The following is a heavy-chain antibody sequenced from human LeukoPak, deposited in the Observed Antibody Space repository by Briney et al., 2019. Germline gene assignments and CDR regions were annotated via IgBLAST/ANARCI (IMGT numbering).Heavy chain of an antibody. D-gene: IGHD1-26*01. J-gene: IGHJ4*02. V-gene: IGHV3-21*04. CDR2: ISSSGSYI. Sequence: PGGSLRLSCAASAFTFSSYSMNWVRQAPGKGLEWVSSISSSGSYIYYADSVKGRFTISRDNSKNTLYLQMNSLRAEDTAVYYCAKIAETSGIYGQGYDYWGQGTLVTVSS. CDR3: AKIAETSGIYGQGYDY. CDR1: AFTFSSYS.